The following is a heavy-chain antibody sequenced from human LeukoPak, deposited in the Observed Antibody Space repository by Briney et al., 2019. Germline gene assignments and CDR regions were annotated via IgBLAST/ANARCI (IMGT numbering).Heavy chain of an antibody. Sequence: SETLSLTCTVSGASISSGYWSWTRQPPGKGLEWVGYIYYSGSTNYNPSLKSRVTISADMSKNQFSLRLSSVTAADTAVYYCARDPVGSNWFDPWGQGTLVTVSS. J-gene: IGHJ5*02. CDR2: IYYSGST. CDR3: ARDPVGSNWFDP. D-gene: IGHD3-10*01. V-gene: IGHV4-59*01. CDR1: GASISSGY.